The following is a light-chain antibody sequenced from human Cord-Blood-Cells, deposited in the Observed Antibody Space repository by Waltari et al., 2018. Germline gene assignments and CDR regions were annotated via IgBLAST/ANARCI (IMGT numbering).Light chain of an antibody. CDR3: CSYAGSSTV. CDR2: EGS. CDR1: SSDVGSYNL. V-gene: IGLV2-23*01. J-gene: IGLJ3*02. Sequence: QSALTQPASVSGSPGQSITISCTGTSSDVGSYNLVSWYQQHPGKAPKLMIYEGSKRPSGVSNRFSGSKSGNTASLTISGLQAYDEADYYCCSYAGSSTVFGGGTKLTVL.